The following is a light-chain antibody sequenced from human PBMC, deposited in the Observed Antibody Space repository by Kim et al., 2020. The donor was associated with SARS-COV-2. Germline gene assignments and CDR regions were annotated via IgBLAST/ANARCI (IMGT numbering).Light chain of an antibody. CDR2: TAS. V-gene: IGKV1-5*03. Sequence: EIQMTQSPSTLSASVGNRVTMPCRTSQTINSWLAWYQQKPGKDPKLLIYTASTLQNWVPSRFSCSKSGTELTLTISSLQPDDFAFYYFQHYNGYTFTFGGGTKVYIK. CDR3: QHYNGYTFT. CDR1: QTINSW. J-gene: IGKJ4*01.